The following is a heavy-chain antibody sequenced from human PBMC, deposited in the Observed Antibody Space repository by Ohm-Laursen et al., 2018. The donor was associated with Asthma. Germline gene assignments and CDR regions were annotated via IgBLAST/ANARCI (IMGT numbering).Heavy chain of an antibody. D-gene: IGHD4-11*01. CDR3: ATDSTVTTFPVFHTLSGTSGMDV. CDR1: GYTLTELS. Sequence: ASVKVSCKVSGYTLTELSMHWVRQAPGKGLEWMGGFDPEDGETIYAQKFQGRVTMTEDTSTDTAYMELSSLRSEDTAVYYCATDSTVTTFPVFHTLSGTSGMDVWGQGTTVTVSS. J-gene: IGHJ6*02. CDR2: FDPEDGET. V-gene: IGHV1-24*01.